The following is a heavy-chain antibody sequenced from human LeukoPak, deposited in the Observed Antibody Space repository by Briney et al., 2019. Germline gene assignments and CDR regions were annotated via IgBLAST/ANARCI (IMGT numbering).Heavy chain of an antibody. CDR1: GFTFSSSD. CDR3: ARLRSAAFDI. V-gene: IGHV3-13*01. J-gene: IGHJ3*02. D-gene: IGHD4-17*01. Sequence: GGSLRLSCAASGFTFSSSDMHWVGQATGKGLEWVSAIGTAGDTYYPGSVKGRFTISRENAKNYLYLQMNSLRAGDTAVYYCARLRSAAFDIWGQGTMVTVSS. CDR2: IGTAGDT.